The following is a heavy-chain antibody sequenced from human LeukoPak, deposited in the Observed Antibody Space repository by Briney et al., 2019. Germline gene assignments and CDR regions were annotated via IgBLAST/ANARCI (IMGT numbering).Heavy chain of an antibody. D-gene: IGHD6-19*01. CDR3: ARGRTYSSGWHYFDY. Sequence: SETLSLTCTVSGGSISSYYWSWIRQPPGKGLEWIGYIYYSGSTNYNPSLKSRVTISVDTSKNQFSLKLSSVTAADTAVYYCARGRTYSSGWHYFDYWGQGTLVTVSS. V-gene: IGHV4-59*01. CDR2: IYYSGST. J-gene: IGHJ4*02. CDR1: GGSISSYY.